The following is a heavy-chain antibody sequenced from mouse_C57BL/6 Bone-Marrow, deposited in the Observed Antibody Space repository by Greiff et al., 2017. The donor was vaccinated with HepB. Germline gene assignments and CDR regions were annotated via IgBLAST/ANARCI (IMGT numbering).Heavy chain of an antibody. J-gene: IGHJ2*01. Sequence: QVQLKQSGPELVKPGASVKISCKASGYSFTSYYIHWVKQRPGQGLEWIGWIYPGSGNTKYNEKFKGKATLTADTSSSTAYMELSSLTSEDSAVYYCARPHTVGYFDYWGQGTTLTVSS. V-gene: IGHV1-66*01. CDR3: ARPHTVGYFDY. D-gene: IGHD1-1*01. CDR1: GYSFTSYY. CDR2: IYPGSGNT.